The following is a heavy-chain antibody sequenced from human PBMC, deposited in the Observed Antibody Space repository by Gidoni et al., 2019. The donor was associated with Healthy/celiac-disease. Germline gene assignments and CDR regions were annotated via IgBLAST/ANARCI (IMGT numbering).Heavy chain of an antibody. V-gene: IGHV4-61*01. Sequence: QVQLQESGPGLVTPSATLSLTCTVSGGSVSSGSYYWSWIRQPPGKGLEWIGYIYYSGSTNYNPSLKSRVTISVDTSKNQFSLKLSSVTAADTAVYYCARASSHLWGGTRYYFDYWGQGTLVTVSS. J-gene: IGHJ4*02. CDR1: GGSVSSGSYY. D-gene: IGHD3-16*01. CDR2: IYYSGST. CDR3: ARASSHLWGGTRYYFDY.